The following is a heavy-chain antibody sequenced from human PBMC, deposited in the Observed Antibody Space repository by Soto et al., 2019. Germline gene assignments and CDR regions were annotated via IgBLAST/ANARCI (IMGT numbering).Heavy chain of an antibody. CDR1: GGSITSFY. V-gene: IGHV4-59*01. CDR3: AKSFCSGGACFQFDY. CDR2: VYYAGST. J-gene: IGHJ4*02. Sequence: QVQLQESGPGLVKPSETLSLTCTVSGGSITSFYWSWIRQPPGKGLEWIGYVYYAGSTIYNPALESRVTISLDTSQNHFSLRLNSVTAADTAVYYCAKSFCSGGACFQFDYWGPGTLATVS. D-gene: IGHD2-15*01.